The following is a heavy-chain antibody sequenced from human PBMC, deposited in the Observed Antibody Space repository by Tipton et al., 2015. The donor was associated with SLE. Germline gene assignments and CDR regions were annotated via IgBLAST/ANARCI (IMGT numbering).Heavy chain of an antibody. CDR2: IYYSGST. CDR3: ARADPLRFDS. CDR1: GGSISSGSHY. Sequence: TLSLTCTVSGGSISSGSHYWGWIRQSPGKGLEWIGYIYYSGSTNYNPSLKSRVTISVDTSKNQFSLKLNSVTAADTAIYYCARADPLRFDSWGQGSLVTVSS. J-gene: IGHJ4*02. V-gene: IGHV4-61*05. D-gene: IGHD3-16*01.